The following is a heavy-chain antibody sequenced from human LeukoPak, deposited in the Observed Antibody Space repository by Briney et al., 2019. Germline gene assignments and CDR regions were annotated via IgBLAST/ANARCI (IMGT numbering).Heavy chain of an antibody. J-gene: IGHJ4*02. CDR1: GFTFSSYG. CDR3: TKDTYGPEDS. D-gene: IGHD4-17*01. CDR2: ISYDGSNK. V-gene: IGHV3-30*18. Sequence: PGGSLRLSCAASGFTFSSYGMHWVRQAPGKGLEWVAVISYDGSNKYYADSVKGRFTISRDNSKNTLYLQMNSLRPEDTAVYFCTKDTYGPEDSWGQGTLVTVSS.